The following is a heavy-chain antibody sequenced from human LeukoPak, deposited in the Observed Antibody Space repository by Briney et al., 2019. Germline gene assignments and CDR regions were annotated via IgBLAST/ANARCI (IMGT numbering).Heavy chain of an antibody. D-gene: IGHD3-22*01. J-gene: IGHJ4*02. V-gene: IGHV4-34*01. CDR3: ARLNRGSGYGEVDY. CDR1: GGSFSGYY. CDR2: INHSGST. Sequence: SETLSLTCAVYGGSFSGYYWSWIRQPPGKGLEWIGEINHSGSTNYNPSLKSRVTISVDTSKNQFSLKLSSVTAADTAVYYCARLNRGSGYGEVDYWGQGTLVTVSS.